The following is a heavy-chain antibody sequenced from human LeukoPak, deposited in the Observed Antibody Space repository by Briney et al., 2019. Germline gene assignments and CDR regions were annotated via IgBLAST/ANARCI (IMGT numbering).Heavy chain of an antibody. CDR1: GLTFDDYA. V-gene: IGHV3-9*01. CDR2: ISWNSGSI. CDR3: AKGRLVPDSSGYYPIFDY. J-gene: IGHJ4*02. Sequence: GGSLRLSCAASGLTFDDYAMHWVRQAPGKGLEWVSGISWNSGSIGYADSVKGRFTISRDNAKNSLYLQMNSLRAEDTALYYCAKGRLVPDSSGYYPIFDYWGQGTLVTVSS. D-gene: IGHD3-22*01.